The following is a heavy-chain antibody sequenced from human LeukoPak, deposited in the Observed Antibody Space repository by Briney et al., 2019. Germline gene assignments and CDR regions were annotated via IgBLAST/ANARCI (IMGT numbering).Heavy chain of an antibody. J-gene: IGHJ4*02. Sequence: SGGSLRLSCAASGFTFSNFGIHWVRQAPGKGLEWVAVISYDGNNKYYADSVKGRFTISRDNAKNSLYLQMNSLRDEDTAVYYCVRDQDWAFDYWGQGALVTVSS. CDR1: GFTFSNFG. D-gene: IGHD3-9*01. CDR3: VRDQDWAFDY. CDR2: ISYDGNNK. V-gene: IGHV3-30*03.